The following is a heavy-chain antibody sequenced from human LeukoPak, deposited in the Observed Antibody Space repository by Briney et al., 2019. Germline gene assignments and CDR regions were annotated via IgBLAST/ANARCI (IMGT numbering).Heavy chain of an antibody. Sequence: QSGGSLRLSCAASGFTFSSYGMHWVRQAPGKGLEWVAFIRYDGSNKYYADSVKGRFTISRDNSRNTLYLQMNSLRAEDTAVYYCAKDRRYCSNGVCVRRPAGLDYWGQGTRVTVSS. CDR2: IRYDGSNK. CDR1: GFTFSSYG. V-gene: IGHV3-30*02. J-gene: IGHJ4*02. CDR3: AKDRRYCSNGVCVRRPAGLDY. D-gene: IGHD2-8*01.